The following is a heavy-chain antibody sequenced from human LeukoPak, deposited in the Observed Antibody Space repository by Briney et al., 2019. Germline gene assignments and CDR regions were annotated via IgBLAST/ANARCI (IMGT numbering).Heavy chain of an antibody. CDR1: GGTFSSYA. J-gene: IGHJ4*02. V-gene: IGHV1-69*04. D-gene: IGHD5-24*01. Sequence: ASVKVSCKASGGTFSSYAISWVRQAPGQGLEWMGRIIPILGIANYAQKFQGRVTINADKSTSTAYMEPSSLRSEDTAVYYCVREEMATRNFDYWGQGNLVTVSS. CDR2: IIPILGIA. CDR3: VREEMATRNFDY.